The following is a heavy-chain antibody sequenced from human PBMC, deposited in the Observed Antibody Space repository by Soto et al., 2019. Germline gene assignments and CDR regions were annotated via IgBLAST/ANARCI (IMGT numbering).Heavy chain of an antibody. V-gene: IGHV3-9*01. J-gene: IGHJ4*02. CDR1: GFTFDDYA. CDR2: ISWNSGSI. D-gene: IGHD3-10*01. CDR3: ATLAGLRGVPPRPFDY. Sequence: GGSLRLSCAASGFTFDDYAMHWVRQAPGKGLEWVSGISWNSGSIGYADSVKGRFTISRDNAKNSLYLQMNSLRAEDTALYYCATLAGLRGVPPRPFDYWGQGTLVTVSS.